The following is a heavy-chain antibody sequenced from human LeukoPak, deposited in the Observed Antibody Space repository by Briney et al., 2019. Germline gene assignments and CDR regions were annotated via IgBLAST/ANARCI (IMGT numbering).Heavy chain of an antibody. Sequence: ASVTVSCTASGYTFTSYDINWVRQATGQGLEWMGWMNPNSGNTGYAQKFQGRVTMTRNTSISTAYMELSSLRSEDTAVYYCAIRYGSGEKYYYYYMDVWGKGTTVTVSS. D-gene: IGHD3-10*01. CDR2: MNPNSGNT. CDR3: AIRYGSGEKYYYYYMDV. V-gene: IGHV1-8*01. CDR1: GYTFTSYD. J-gene: IGHJ6*03.